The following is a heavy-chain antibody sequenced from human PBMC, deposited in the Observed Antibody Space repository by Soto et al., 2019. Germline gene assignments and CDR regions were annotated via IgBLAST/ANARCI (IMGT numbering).Heavy chain of an antibody. J-gene: IGHJ4*02. D-gene: IGHD3-10*01. Sequence: SVKISCKASGGTFSSYAISWVRQAPGQGLEWMGGIIPIFGTANYAQKFQGRVTITADESTSTAYMELSSLRSEDTAVYYCAREGPDYYGSGSYNLHFDYWGQGTLVTVSS. CDR2: IIPIFGTA. CDR3: AREGPDYYGSGSYNLHFDY. V-gene: IGHV1-69*13. CDR1: GGTFSSYA.